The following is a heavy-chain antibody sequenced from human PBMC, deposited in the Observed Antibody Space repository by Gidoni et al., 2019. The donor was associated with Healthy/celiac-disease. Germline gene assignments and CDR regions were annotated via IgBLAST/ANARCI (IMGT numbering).Heavy chain of an antibody. CDR3: AGSRYYYDSSGYPEVDY. CDR1: GFNVSSNY. D-gene: IGHD3-22*01. V-gene: IGHV3-66*01. J-gene: IGHJ4*02. CDR2: IYSGGST. Sequence: EVQLVESGGGLVQPGGSLRLSCAASGFNVSSNYMSWVRQAPGKGREWVVVIYSGGSTYYADSVKGRFTISRDNSKNTLYLQMNSLRAEDTAVYYCAGSRYYYDSSGYPEVDYWGQGTLVTVSS.